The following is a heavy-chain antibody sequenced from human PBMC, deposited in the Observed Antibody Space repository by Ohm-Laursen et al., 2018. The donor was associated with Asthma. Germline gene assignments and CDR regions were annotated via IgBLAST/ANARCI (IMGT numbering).Heavy chain of an antibody. D-gene: IGHD3-10*01. CDR1: GFTFSSYA. CDR2: ISYDGSNK. CDR3: ASHYYGSGSHYYYYGMDV. J-gene: IGHJ6*02. Sequence: SLRLSCSASGFTFSSYAMHWVRQAPGKGLEWVAVISYDGSNKYYADSVKGRFTISRDNSKNTLYLQMNSLRAEDTAVYYCASHYYGSGSHYYYYGMDVWGQGTTVTVSS. V-gene: IGHV3-30-3*01.